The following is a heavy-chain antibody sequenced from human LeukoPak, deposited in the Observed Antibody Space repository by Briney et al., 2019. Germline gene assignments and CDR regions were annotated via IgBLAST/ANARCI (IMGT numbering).Heavy chain of an antibody. J-gene: IGHJ5*01. CDR2: IYSSGST. D-gene: IGHD2-21*01. CDR3: VRDLGIFDS. CDR1: GGSISGYN. V-gene: IGHV4-4*07. Sequence: PSETLSLPCTVSGGSISGYNWSWIRHSAGQGLEWIGRIYSSGSTNYSPSLKSRVTISVDRSKNQFSLRVSSVTAADTAVYCCVRDLGIFDSWGQGALVLVSS.